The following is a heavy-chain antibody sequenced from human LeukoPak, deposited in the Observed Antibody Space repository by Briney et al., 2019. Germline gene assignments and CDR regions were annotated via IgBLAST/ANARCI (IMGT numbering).Heavy chain of an antibody. J-gene: IGHJ6*04. D-gene: IGHD3-10*02. CDR3: AELGITMIGGV. CDR1: GFNFWNTG. Sequence: GGSLRLSCAVAGFNFWNTGMSWVRQAPGKGLEWVSYISSSSSTIYYADSVKGRCTISRDNAKNSLYLQMNSLRAEDTAVYYCAELGITMIGGVWGKGTTVTISS. CDR2: ISSSSSTI. V-gene: IGHV3-48*04.